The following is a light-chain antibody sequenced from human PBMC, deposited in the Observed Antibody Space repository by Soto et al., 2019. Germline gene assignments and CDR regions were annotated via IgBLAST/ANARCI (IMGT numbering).Light chain of an antibody. CDR1: PSDIGNYKF. Sequence: QSVLTQPASVSGSPGQSITISCTGTPSDIGNYKFVSWFQHHPGKAPKLMIYEGSQRPSGVSNRFSGSKSGYTASLTISGLQAEDEADYYCSAYAGSNTGVFGGGTKLTVL. CDR2: EGS. J-gene: IGLJ3*02. V-gene: IGLV2-23*01. CDR3: SAYAGSNTGV.